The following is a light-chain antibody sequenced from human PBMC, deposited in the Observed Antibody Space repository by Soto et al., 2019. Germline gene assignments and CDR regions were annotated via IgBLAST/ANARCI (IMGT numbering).Light chain of an antibody. V-gene: IGKV3-20*01. CDR2: GAS. Sequence: EIVMTQSPATLSVSPGERATLSCRASQSVSSNLAWYQQKPGQAPRLPIYGASSRATGIPDRFSGSGSGTDFTLTISRLEPEDFAVYYCQQYGSSPITFGQGTRLEIK. CDR3: QQYGSSPIT. CDR1: QSVSSN. J-gene: IGKJ5*01.